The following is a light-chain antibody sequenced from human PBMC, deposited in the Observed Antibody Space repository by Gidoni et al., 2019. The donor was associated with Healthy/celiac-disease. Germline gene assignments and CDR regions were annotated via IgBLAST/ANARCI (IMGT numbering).Light chain of an antibody. J-gene: IGKJ1*01. V-gene: IGKV3-15*01. CDR2: GAS. CDR1: QSVSSN. Sequence: EIVMTQSPATLSVAPGERATLSCRASQSVSSNLAWYQQKPGQAPRLLIYGASTRATGIPARFSGSGSGTELTLTISSLQSEDFAVYYCQQYNNWPPAFGQGNKVEIK. CDR3: QQYNNWPPA.